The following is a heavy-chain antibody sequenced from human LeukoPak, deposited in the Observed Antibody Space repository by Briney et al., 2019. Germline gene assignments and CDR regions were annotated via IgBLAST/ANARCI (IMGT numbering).Heavy chain of an antibody. CDR3: ARDYYGSGSYCY. CDR1: GYTFSDYY. V-gene: IGHV1-2*02. D-gene: IGHD3-10*01. Sequence: GASVKVSCKASGYTFSDYYIHWVRQAPGQGLEWMGWINPNTGGANFAQKFQGRVTMTRDTSISTAYMELSRLRSDDTAVYYCARDYYGSGSYCYWGQGTLVTVSS. J-gene: IGHJ4*02. CDR2: INPNTGGA.